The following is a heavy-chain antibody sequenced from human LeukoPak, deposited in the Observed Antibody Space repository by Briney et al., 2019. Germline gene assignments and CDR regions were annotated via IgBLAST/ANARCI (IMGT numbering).Heavy chain of an antibody. CDR3: ARDTTVGSGMEH. Sequence: AEPLSLTCSVSGVSLSTYSWSWVRHSPGNRLEWIGYIYHGGTTNYNPSLKSRATISADTAKNQFSLRLRSVTAADTAIYYCARDTTVGSGMEHWGQGTLVSVSS. D-gene: IGHD3-10*01. CDR1: GVSLSTYS. J-gene: IGHJ4*02. V-gene: IGHV4-59*01. CDR2: IYHGGTT.